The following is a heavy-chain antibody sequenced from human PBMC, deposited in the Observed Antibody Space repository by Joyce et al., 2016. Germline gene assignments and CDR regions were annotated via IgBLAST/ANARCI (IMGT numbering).Heavy chain of an antibody. J-gene: IGHJ4*02. CDR3: AKDQGYTYGHSFDY. CDR1: GFILSNYN. V-gene: IGHV3-30*18. Sequence: QVQLVESGGGVVQPGGSLRLSCAASGFILSNYNMHWVRQVPGKGLEWVAIISYDGTNKYYADSLKGRFTISRDTSRNTLFLQMDSLRVEDTAVYSCAKDQGYTYGHSFDYWGQGTLVTVSS. CDR2: ISYDGTNK. D-gene: IGHD5-18*01.